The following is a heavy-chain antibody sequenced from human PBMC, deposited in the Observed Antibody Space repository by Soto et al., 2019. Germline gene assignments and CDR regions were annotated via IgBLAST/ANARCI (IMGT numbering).Heavy chain of an antibody. Sequence: SSVKVSCKASGYTFTISYMQWVRQAPGQGLEWMGRIIPSGGSTPYAQKFLDRVTMTSATSTSTVYMELYSLRSVDKALYSCARGGPHPDTIGSLDFGGQGTLVAVYS. CDR1: GYTFTISY. V-gene: IGHV1-46*01. J-gene: IGHJ4*02. D-gene: IGHD5-18*01. CDR2: IIPSGGST. CDR3: ARGGPHPDTIGSLDF.